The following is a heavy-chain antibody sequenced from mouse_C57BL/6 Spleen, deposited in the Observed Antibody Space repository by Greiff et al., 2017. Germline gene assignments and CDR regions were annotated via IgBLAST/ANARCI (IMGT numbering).Heavy chain of an antibody. D-gene: IGHD3-2*02. CDR3: AREGSSGLFAY. CDR1: GFTFSSYA. V-gene: IGHV5-4*01. Sequence: EVQRVESGGGLVKPGGSLKLSCAASGFTFSSYAMSWVRQTPEKRLEWVATISDGGSYTYSPDNVKGRFTISRDNAKNNLYLQMSHLKSEDTAMYYCAREGSSGLFAYWGQGTLVTVSA. CDR2: ISDGGSYT. J-gene: IGHJ3*01.